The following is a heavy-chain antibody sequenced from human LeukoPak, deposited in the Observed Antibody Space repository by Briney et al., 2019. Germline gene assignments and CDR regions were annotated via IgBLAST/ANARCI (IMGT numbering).Heavy chain of an antibody. CDR2: ISAYNGNT. V-gene: IGHV1-18*01. J-gene: IGHJ5*02. CDR1: GYTFTSYG. D-gene: IGHD3-22*01. Sequence: ASVKVSCKASGYTFTSYGISWVRQAPGQGLEWMGWISAYNGNTNYAQKLQGRVTMTTDTSTSTAYMELRSLRSDDTAVYYCARDHYYDSSGYPKYNWFDPWGQGTLVTVSS. CDR3: ARDHYYDSSGYPKYNWFDP.